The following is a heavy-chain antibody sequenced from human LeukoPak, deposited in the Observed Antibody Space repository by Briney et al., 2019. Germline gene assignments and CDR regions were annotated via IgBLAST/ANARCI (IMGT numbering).Heavy chain of an antibody. V-gene: IGHV4-39*07. D-gene: IGHD3-22*01. Sequence: PSETLSLTCTVSGGSISSSSYYWGWIRQPPGKGLEWIGSIYYSVSTYYNPSLNSRVTISVDTSKNQFSLKLSSVTAADTAVYYCARDGNDRSGYYYNRWFDPWGQGTLVTVSS. CDR1: GGSISSSSYY. CDR3: ARDGNDRSGYYYNRWFDP. J-gene: IGHJ5*02. CDR2: IYYSVST.